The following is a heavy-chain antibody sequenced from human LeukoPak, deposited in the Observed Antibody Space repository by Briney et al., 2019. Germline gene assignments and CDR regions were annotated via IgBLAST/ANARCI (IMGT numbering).Heavy chain of an antibody. Sequence: PGGSLRLSCAASGFTFSNYAMSWVRPAPGKGLDWVSAISGSGTTTYYADSVKGRFTISRDISKSTLYSQMNSLRAEDTAVYYCAKPLSAASGTDFHYWGQGTLVTVSS. CDR1: GFTFSNYA. CDR3: AKPLSAASGTDFHY. J-gene: IGHJ4*02. V-gene: IGHV3-23*01. D-gene: IGHD6-13*01. CDR2: ISGSGTTT.